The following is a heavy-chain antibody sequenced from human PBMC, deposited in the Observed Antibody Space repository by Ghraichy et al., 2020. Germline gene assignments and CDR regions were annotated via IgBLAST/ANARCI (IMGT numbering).Heavy chain of an antibody. Sequence: GGSLRLSCATSGIAFSFSGMHWVRQAPGKGLEWLAVISYDGNNEYYADSVKGRSTISRDNSKSTLYLQMNSLGAEDSAVYYCAKDRSNYYGSGNYYNGGIESWGQGTLVTVSS. CDR2: ISYDGNNE. CDR1: GIAFSFSG. J-gene: IGHJ1*01. V-gene: IGHV3-30*18. CDR3: AKDRSNYYGSGNYYNGGIES. D-gene: IGHD3-10*01.